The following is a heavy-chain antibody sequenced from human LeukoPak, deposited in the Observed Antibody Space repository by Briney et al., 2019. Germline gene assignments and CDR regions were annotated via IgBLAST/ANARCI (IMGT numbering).Heavy chain of an antibody. Sequence: GGSLRLSCAASGFTFSSYWMSWVRQAPGKGLERVANIKQDGSEKYYVDSVKGRFTISRDNAKNSLYLQMNSLRAEDTAVYYCARDTHYYDSSGYDYWGQGTLVTVSS. J-gene: IGHJ4*02. CDR2: IKQDGSEK. CDR3: ARDTHYYDSSGYDY. V-gene: IGHV3-7*01. D-gene: IGHD3-22*01. CDR1: GFTFSSYW.